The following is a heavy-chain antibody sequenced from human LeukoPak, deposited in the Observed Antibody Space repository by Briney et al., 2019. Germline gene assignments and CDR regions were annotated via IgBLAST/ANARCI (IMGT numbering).Heavy chain of an antibody. CDR2: ISYDGSNK. D-gene: IGHD5-18*01. CDR3: ASSRGYSYGPFDY. V-gene: IGHV3-30*03. J-gene: IGHJ4*02. Sequence: GGSLRLSCAASGCTFSSYGMHWVRQAPGKGLEWVAVISYDGSNKYYADSVKGRFTISRDNSKDTLYLQMNSLRAEDTAVYYCASSRGYSYGPFDYWGQGSLVTVSS. CDR1: GCTFSSYG.